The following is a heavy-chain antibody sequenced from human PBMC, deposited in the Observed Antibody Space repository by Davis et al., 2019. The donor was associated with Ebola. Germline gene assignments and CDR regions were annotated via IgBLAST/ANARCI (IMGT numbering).Heavy chain of an antibody. Sequence: GESLKISCAASGFTFSSYTMSWVRQAPGKGLEWISYITISSDTIYYADSVKGRFTISRDNAKNSLYLQMNSLRAEDTAVYYCAVTIFGVATPDYWGQGTLVNVSS. J-gene: IGHJ4*02. V-gene: IGHV3-48*04. CDR2: ITISSDTI. CDR1: GFTFSSYT. CDR3: AVTIFGVATPDY. D-gene: IGHD3-3*01.